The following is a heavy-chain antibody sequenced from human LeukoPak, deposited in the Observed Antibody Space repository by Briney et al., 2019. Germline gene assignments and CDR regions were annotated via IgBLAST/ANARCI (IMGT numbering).Heavy chain of an antibody. CDR3: ARHRSGSYIRYFDF. CDR1: GDSINTSNYF. CDR2: IYYIGTS. Sequence: PSETLSLTCTVSGDSINTSNYFWGWIRQSTGKGLEWIGNIYYIGTSDYNPSLKSRVTISIDTSKNQFSLNLRSVTAADTAFYYCARHRSGSYIRYFDFWGQGALVTVSP. J-gene: IGHJ4*02. D-gene: IGHD1-26*01. V-gene: IGHV4-39*01.